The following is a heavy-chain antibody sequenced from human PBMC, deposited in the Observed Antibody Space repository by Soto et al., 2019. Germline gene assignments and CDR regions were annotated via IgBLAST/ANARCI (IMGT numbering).Heavy chain of an antibody. CDR1: GYTFTSYY. J-gene: IGHJ4*02. V-gene: IGHV1-46*01. Sequence: ASVKVSCKASGYTFTSYYMHWVRQAPGQGLEWMGIINPSGGSTSYAQKFQGRVTMTRDTSTSTVYMELSSLRSEDTALYYCARDLNYDFWSGYQFAAWGQGTLVSVSS. D-gene: IGHD3-3*01. CDR3: ARDLNYDFWSGYQFAA. CDR2: INPSGGST.